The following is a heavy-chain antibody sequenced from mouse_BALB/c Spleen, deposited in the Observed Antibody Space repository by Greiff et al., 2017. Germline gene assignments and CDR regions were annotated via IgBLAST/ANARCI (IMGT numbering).Heavy chain of an antibody. Sequence: QVQLQPSGAELVRPGVSVKISCKGSGYTFTDYAMHWVKQSHAKSLEWIGVISTYYGDASYNQKFKGKATMTVDKSSSTAYMELARLTSEDSAIYYCARWDGYYFDYWGQGTTLTVSS. D-gene: IGHD4-1*01. J-gene: IGHJ2*01. CDR1: GYTFTDYA. V-gene: IGHV1S137*01. CDR3: ARWDGYYFDY. CDR2: ISTYYGDA.